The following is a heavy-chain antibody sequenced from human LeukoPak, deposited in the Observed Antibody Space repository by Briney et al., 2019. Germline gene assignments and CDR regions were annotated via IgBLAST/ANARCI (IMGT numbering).Heavy chain of an antibody. J-gene: IGHJ1*01. V-gene: IGHV4-39*01. CDR3: ARRIAAAGYFQH. D-gene: IGHD6-13*01. CDR1: GGSISSSSYY. Sequence: SETLSLTCTVSGGSISSSSYYWGWIRQPPGKGLEWIGSIYYSGSTYYNPPLKSRVTISVDTSKNQFSLKLSSVTAADTAVYYCARRIAAAGYFQHWGQGTLVTVSS. CDR2: IYYSGST.